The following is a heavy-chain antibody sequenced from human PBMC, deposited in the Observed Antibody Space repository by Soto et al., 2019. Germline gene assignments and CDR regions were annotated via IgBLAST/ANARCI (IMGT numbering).Heavy chain of an antibody. Sequence: PGGSLRLSCAASGFTFSSYSMNWVRQAPGKGLEWVSYISSSSSTIYYADSVKGRFTISRDNAKNSLYLQMNSLRDEDTAVYYCARDLLVVVPAARMGDYYYYGMDVWGHGTTVNVSS. D-gene: IGHD2-2*01. CDR1: GFTFSSYS. J-gene: IGHJ6*02. V-gene: IGHV3-48*02. CDR3: ARDLLVVVPAARMGDYYYYGMDV. CDR2: ISSSSSTI.